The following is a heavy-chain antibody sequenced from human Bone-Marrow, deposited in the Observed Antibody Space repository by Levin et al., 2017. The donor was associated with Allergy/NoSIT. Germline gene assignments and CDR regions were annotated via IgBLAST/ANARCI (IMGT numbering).Heavy chain of an antibody. D-gene: IGHD4-23*01. Sequence: GESLKISCAASGFTFSSYAMHWVRQAPGKGLEWVAVISYDGSNKYYADSVKGRFTISRDNSKNTLYLQMNSLRAEDTAVYYCARDRTTVVTLYYCDYWGQGTLVTVSS. J-gene: IGHJ4*02. V-gene: IGHV3-30*04. CDR1: GFTFSSYA. CDR3: ARDRTTVVTLYYCDY. CDR2: ISYDGSNK.